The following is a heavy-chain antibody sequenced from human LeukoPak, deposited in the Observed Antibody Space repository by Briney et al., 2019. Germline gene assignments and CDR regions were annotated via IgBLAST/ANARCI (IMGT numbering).Heavy chain of an antibody. D-gene: IGHD3-22*01. Sequence: GGSLRLSCAASGFTFSSYSMNWVRQAPGKGMEGGSYISSSSSTIYYADSVKGRFTISRDNAKNSLYLQMNSLRAEDTAVYYCARDRATYYYDSSGYPYGGQGTLVPVSS. CDR1: GFTFSSYS. CDR3: ARDRATYYYDSSGYPY. CDR2: ISSSSSTI. V-gene: IGHV3-48*01. J-gene: IGHJ4*02.